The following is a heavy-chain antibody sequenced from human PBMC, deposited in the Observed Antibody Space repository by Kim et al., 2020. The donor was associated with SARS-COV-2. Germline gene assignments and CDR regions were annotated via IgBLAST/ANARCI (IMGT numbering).Heavy chain of an antibody. Sequence: YADRVKGRFTISRDNAKNTLYLQMSSLRAEDTAVYYCVKEYYDSSQYVQHWGQGTLVTVSS. J-gene: IGHJ1*01. CDR3: VKEYYDSSQYVQH. V-gene: IGHV3-64D*09. D-gene: IGHD3-22*01.